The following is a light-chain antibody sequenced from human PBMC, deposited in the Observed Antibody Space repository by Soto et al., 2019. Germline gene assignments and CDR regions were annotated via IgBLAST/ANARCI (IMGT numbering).Light chain of an antibody. CDR2: RNN. Sequence: QSALTQPPSASGTPGQRVTISCSGSSPNIGSNYVYWYQQLPGTAPKLLIYRNNQRPSGVPDRFSGSKSGNTASLTVSGLXAEDEADYYCSSYTGGNPSYVFGTGTKVTLL. V-gene: IGLV1-47*01. CDR3: SSYTGGNPSYV. CDR1: SPNIGSNY. J-gene: IGLJ1*01.